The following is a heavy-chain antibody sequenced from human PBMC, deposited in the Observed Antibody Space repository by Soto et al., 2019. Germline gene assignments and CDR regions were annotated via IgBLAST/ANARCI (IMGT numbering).Heavy chain of an antibody. Sequence: GASVKVSCKASGGTFSSYAISWVRQAPGQGLEWMGGIIPIFGTANYAQKFQGRVTITADESTSTAYMELSSLRSEDTAVHYCARAPYSNYVYNWFDPWGQGTLVTVSS. CDR2: IIPIFGTA. CDR3: ARAPYSNYVYNWFDP. J-gene: IGHJ5*02. CDR1: GGTFSSYA. V-gene: IGHV1-69*13. D-gene: IGHD4-4*01.